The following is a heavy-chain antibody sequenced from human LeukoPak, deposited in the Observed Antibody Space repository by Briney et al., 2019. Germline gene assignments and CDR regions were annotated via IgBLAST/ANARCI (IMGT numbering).Heavy chain of an antibody. CDR3: TTAWRDETDRYFDY. J-gene: IGHJ4*02. V-gene: IGHV3-15*01. CDR1: GFIFANAW. Sequence: PGGSLRLSRGGSGFIFANAWMTWVRQAPGKGLEWVGRIKRESDGGTVDYAAPLKGRFTISRDDSQNMAFLEMTNLKAEDTALYYCTTAWRDETDRYFDYWGQGTLVTVSS. CDR2: IKRESDGGTV. D-gene: IGHD3-16*02.